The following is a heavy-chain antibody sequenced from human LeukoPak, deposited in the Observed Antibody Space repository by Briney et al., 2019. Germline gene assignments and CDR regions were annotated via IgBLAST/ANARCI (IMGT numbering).Heavy chain of an antibody. CDR1: GFTFSSYA. J-gene: IGHJ3*02. D-gene: IGHD5-24*01. CDR2: ISGSGGST. CDR3: ARDRTVEMATIEGSAFDI. V-gene: IGHV3-23*01. Sequence: GRSLRLSCAASGFTFSSYAMHWVRQAPGKGLEWVSAISGSGGSTYYADSVKGRFTISRDNSKNTLYLQMNSLRAEDTAVYYCARDRTVEMATIEGSAFDIWGQGTMVTVSS.